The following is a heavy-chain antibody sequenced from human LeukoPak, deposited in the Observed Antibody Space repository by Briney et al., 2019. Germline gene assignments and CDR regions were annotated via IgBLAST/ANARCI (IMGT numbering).Heavy chain of an antibody. Sequence: SETLSLTCTVSGGSISSSSYYWGWIRQPPGKGLEWIGSIYYSGSTYYNPSLKSRVTISVDTSKNQFSLKLSSVTAADTAVYYCARDRDDYGDYGCFDYWGQGTLVTVSS. D-gene: IGHD4-17*01. J-gene: IGHJ4*02. CDR3: ARDRDDYGDYGCFDY. V-gene: IGHV4-39*02. CDR2: IYYSGST. CDR1: GGSISSSSYY.